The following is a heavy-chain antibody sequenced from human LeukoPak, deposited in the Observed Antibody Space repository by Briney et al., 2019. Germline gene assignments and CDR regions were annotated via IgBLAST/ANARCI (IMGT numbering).Heavy chain of an antibody. CDR1: GVSFSGYY. J-gene: IGHJ4*02. CDR3: ASWVEATAIPEFDY. V-gene: IGHV4-34*01. Sequence: TSETLSLTCAVYGVSFSGYYWSWIRQPPGKGLEWIGEINHSGSTNYNPSLKSRVTISVDTSKNQFSLKLSSVTAADTAVYYCASWVEATAIPEFDYWGQGTLVTVSS. D-gene: IGHD2-2*02. CDR2: INHSGST.